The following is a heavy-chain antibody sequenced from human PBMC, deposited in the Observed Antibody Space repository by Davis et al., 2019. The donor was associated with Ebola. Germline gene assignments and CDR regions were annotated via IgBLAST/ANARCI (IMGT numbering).Heavy chain of an antibody. CDR3: ARGTGLVSDY. D-gene: IGHD3/OR15-3a*01. CDR1: GDSLGDNY. J-gene: IGHJ4*02. V-gene: IGHV4-59*01. Sequence: MPSETLSLTCTVSGDSLGDNYCCWIRQPPGKGLEWIGYMFNGGSTNYNPSLKSRVTISLDTSKNQFSLMLTSVTAADTAVYYWARGTGLVSDYWGQGTLVTVSS. CDR2: MFNGGST.